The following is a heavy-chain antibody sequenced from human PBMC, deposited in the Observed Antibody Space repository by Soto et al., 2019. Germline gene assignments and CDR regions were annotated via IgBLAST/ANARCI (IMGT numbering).Heavy chain of an antibody. Sequence: PSETLSLTCTVSGGSISSGGYSWSWIRQPPGKGLEWIGYIYHSGSTYYNPSLKSRVTISEDTSKNQFSLKLSSVTAADTAIYYCAAYYYYRCNYWGQGTLVTVSS. CDR1: GGSISSGGYS. V-gene: IGHV4-30-2*01. J-gene: IGHJ4*02. CDR2: IYHSGST. D-gene: IGHD3-10*01. CDR3: AAYYYYRCNY.